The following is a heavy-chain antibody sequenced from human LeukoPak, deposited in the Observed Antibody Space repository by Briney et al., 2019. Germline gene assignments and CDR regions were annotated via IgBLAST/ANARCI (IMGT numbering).Heavy chain of an antibody. CDR2: MYHSGNT. V-gene: IGHV4-39*01. CDR3: ARVTRYPAIAVAGFDP. J-gene: IGHJ5*02. D-gene: IGHD6-13*01. CDR1: GGSISSSSYY. Sequence: PSETLSLTCAVSGGSISSSSYYWGWIRQPPGEGLEWIGSMYHSGNTQYNPSLESRVAISVDTSKYQFSLKLSSVTAEDTAVYYCARVTRYPAIAVAGFDPWGQGTLVTVSS.